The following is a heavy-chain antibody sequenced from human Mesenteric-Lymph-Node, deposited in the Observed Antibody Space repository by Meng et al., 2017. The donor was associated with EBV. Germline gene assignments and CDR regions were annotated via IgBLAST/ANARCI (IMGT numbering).Heavy chain of an antibody. V-gene: IGHV4-4*02. J-gene: IGHJ4*02. Sequence: QVQLQESGPGLVKRSGTLSLTCSVSGGDISSSSWWSWVRQPPGKGLEWLGEIYHSSGTTNYNPSLKSRVTISLDKSKNQFSLNLSSVTAADTAVYYCARLPPTTGYGTARSYWGQGTLVTVSS. CDR1: GGDISSSSW. CDR2: IYHSSGTT. CDR3: ARLPPTTGYGTARSY. D-gene: IGHD6-13*01.